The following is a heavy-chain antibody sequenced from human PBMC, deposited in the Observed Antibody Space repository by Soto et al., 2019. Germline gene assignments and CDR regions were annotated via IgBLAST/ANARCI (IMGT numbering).Heavy chain of an antibody. Sequence: AGPTLVNPTQTLTLTCTFSGFSLSTRAVGVGWIRQPPGKALEWLALIYWNDDKRYSPSLKNRLTITKDTSKNHVVLTMTNMDPVDTATYYCAHRHELGSFDIWGQGTKVTVSS. J-gene: IGHJ3*02. CDR3: AHRHELGSFDI. V-gene: IGHV2-5*01. D-gene: IGHD1-26*01. CDR1: GFSLSTRAVG. CDR2: IYWNDDK.